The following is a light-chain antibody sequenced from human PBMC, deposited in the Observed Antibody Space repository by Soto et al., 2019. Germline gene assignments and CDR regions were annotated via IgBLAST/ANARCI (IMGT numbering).Light chain of an antibody. V-gene: IGKV3-20*01. CDR1: QRISISY. CDR2: GTS. Sequence: EIVLRQSPGTMSLSPCYSATLSSRASQRISISYLAWYQQRPGQAPSLLIYGTSSRAPGIPDRCSGSGSGTNFTLTSSRLEPEDFAVYYCQQYGGSPWTVGQGTKVDI. CDR3: QQYGGSPWT. J-gene: IGKJ1*01.